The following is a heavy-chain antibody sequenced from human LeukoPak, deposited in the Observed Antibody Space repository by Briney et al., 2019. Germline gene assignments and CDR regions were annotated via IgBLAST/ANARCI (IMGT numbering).Heavy chain of an antibody. D-gene: IGHD7-27*01. V-gene: IGHV3-66*01. CDR2: IYNGGGT. CDR3: ARETGGYFDY. Sequence: GGSLRLSCAASGFTFSTYAASWVRQAPGKGLEWVSVIYNGGGTYYADSVKGRFIISRDNSKNTLYLQMNSLRAEDTAVYYCARETGGYFDYWGQGTLVTVSS. J-gene: IGHJ4*02. CDR1: GFTFSTYA.